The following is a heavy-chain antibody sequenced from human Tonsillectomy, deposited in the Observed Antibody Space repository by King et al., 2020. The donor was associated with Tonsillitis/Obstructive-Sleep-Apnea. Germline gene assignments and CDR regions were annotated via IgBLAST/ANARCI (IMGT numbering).Heavy chain of an antibody. V-gene: IGHV3-43*02. CDR3: AKDIAHTYFYYYYYYMDV. CDR1: GFTFHDYA. Sequence: VQLVESGGGVVQPGGSLRLSCAASGFTFHDYAMHWVRQAPGKGLEWLRLIAGDGGSTYYADSVKGRFTISRDNSKNSLYLQMNSLRTEDTAFYYCAKDIAHTYFYYYYYYMDVWGKGTTVTVSS. D-gene: IGHD2-21*01. CDR2: IAGDGGST. J-gene: IGHJ6*03.